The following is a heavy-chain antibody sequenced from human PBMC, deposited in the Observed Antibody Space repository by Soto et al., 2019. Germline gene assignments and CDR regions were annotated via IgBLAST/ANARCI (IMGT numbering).Heavy chain of an antibody. CDR1: GFNFNDYA. D-gene: IGHD6-19*01. J-gene: IGHJ4*02. CDR3: AKGSGWYPN. V-gene: IGHV3-23*01. CDR2: IXAXGXXX. Sequence: GGSLRLSCAASGFNFNDYAMSWVRQAPGKGLXXVSXIXAXGXXXXYADSVKGRFTISRDKSNNILYLQMNSLRADDTAVYYCAKGSGWYPNWGRGTLVTVSS.